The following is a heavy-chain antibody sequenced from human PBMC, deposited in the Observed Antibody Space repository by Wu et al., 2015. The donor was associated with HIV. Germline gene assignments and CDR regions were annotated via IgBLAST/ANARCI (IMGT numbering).Heavy chain of an antibody. CDR2: FSPKEGET. CDR1: GYILSKIS. V-gene: IGHV1-24*01. D-gene: IGHD6-13*01. CDR3: LTGIATADTTFYFDY. Sequence: QVELIQSGAEVKKPGASVKVSCKVSGYILSKISMHWVRQAPGKGLEWMGGFSPKEGETVYAQGFKGRVTITEDISTDTAYMEVSSLRSEDTAVYYCLTGIATADTTFYFDYWGQGTLVTVSS. J-gene: IGHJ4*02.